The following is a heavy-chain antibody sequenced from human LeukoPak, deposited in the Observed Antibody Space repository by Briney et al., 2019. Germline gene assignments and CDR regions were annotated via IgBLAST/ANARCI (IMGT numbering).Heavy chain of an antibody. CDR3: ARGDRPVAHYYYYYMDV. CDR2: INPNSGGT. Sequence: ASVKVSCKTSGYTFTDYYMHWVRQAPGQGLEWMGWINPNSGGTNYAQKFQGRVTMTRDTSISTAYMDVSRLGSDDTAVYYCARGDRPVAHYYYYYMDVWGKGTTVTISS. CDR1: GYTFTDYY. V-gene: IGHV1-2*02. J-gene: IGHJ6*03. D-gene: IGHD2-21*01.